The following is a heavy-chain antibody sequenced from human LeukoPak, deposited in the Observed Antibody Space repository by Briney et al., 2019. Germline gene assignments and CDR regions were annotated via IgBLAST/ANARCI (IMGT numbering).Heavy chain of an antibody. CDR2: IRSSGSGGST. D-gene: IGHD3-16*02. J-gene: IGHJ4*02. CDR1: GGSFSGYY. V-gene: IGHV3-23*01. CDR3: AKDGGSITFGGVIAN. Sequence: ETLSLTCAVYGGSFSGYYWSWIRQAPGKGLEWVSVIRSSGSGGSTYYADSVKGRFTISRDNSKNTLYLQMNSLRAEDTAVYYCAKDGGSITFGGVIANWGQGTLVTVSS.